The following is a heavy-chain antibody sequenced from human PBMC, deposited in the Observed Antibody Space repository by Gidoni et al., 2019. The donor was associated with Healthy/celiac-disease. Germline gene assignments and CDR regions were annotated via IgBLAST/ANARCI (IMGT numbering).Heavy chain of an antibody. CDR2: MNPNSGNT. J-gene: IGHJ5*02. D-gene: IGHD3-3*01. CDR3: ARATGAYYDFWSGYYTFGYQGRLMDWFDP. CDR1: GYTFTSYD. V-gene: IGHV1-8*01. Sequence: QVQLVQSGAEVKKPGASVKVSCKASGYTFTSYDINWVLQATGQGLEWMGWMNPNSGNTGYAQKFQGRVTMTRNTSISTAYMELSSLRSEDTAVYYCARATGAYYDFWSGYYTFGYQGRLMDWFDPWGQGTLVTVSS.